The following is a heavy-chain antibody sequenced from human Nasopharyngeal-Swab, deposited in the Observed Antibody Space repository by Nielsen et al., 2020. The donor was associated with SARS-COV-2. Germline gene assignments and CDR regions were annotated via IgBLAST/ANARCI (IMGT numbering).Heavy chain of an antibody. J-gene: IGHJ4*02. CDR2: ISSSGSTI. CDR3: ARDIVGATPNFDY. V-gene: IGHV3-11*04. D-gene: IGHD1-26*01. Sequence: GESLKISCAASGFTFSDYYMSWIRQAPGKGLEWVSYISSSGSTIYYADSVKGRFTISRDNAKNSLYLQMNSLRAEDTAMYYCARDIVGATPNFDYWGQGTLVTVSS. CDR1: GFTFSDYY.